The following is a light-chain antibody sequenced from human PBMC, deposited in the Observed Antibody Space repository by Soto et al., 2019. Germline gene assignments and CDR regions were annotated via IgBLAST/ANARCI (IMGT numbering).Light chain of an antibody. Sequence: EIVLTQSPATLSLSPGERATLSCRASQSVSNSLAWYQQQPRQAPSLLIDDATNRATGIPARCSGSGSGTDFTLTISSLEPEDFAVYYCQQRNTWRTFGGGTKVDIK. CDR2: DAT. J-gene: IGKJ4*02. CDR3: QQRNTWRT. V-gene: IGKV3-11*01. CDR1: QSVSNS.